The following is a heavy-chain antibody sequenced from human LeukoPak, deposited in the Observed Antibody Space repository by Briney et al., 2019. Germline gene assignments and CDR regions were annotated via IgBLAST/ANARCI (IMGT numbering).Heavy chain of an antibody. CDR2: ISSSGSTI. D-gene: IGHD3-10*01. CDR3: AQSTITMVRGVIIKTPFDY. CDR1: GFTFSSYE. J-gene: IGHJ4*02. V-gene: IGHV3-48*03. Sequence: GGSLRLSCAASGFTFSSYEMNWVRQAPGKGLEWVSYISSSGSTIYYADSVKGRFTISRDNAKNSLYLQMNSLRAEDTAVYYCAQSTITMVRGVIIKTPFDYWGQGTLVTVSS.